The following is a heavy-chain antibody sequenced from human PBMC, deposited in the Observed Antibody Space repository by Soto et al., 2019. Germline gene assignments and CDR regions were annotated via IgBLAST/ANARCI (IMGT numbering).Heavy chain of an antibody. D-gene: IGHD2-8*01. J-gene: IGHJ3*02. Sequence: GGSLRLSCAASGFTFSSYSMNWVRQAPGKGLEWVSSISSSSSYIYYADSVKGRFTISRDNAKNSLYLQMNSLRAEDTAVDYCARDPIVLMVYAKGTNAFDIWGQGTMVTVSS. V-gene: IGHV3-21*01. CDR3: ARDPIVLMVYAKGTNAFDI. CDR1: GFTFSSYS. CDR2: ISSSSSYI.